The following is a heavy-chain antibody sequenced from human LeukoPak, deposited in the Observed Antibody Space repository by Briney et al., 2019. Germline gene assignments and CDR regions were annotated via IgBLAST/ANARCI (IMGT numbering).Heavy chain of an antibody. J-gene: IGHJ3*02. CDR1: GGSISSSSYY. V-gene: IGHV4-39*07. CDR2: IYYSGST. CDR3: ASHSSYKDAFDI. D-gene: IGHD2-2*02. Sequence: SETLSLTCTVSGGSISSSSYYWGWIRQPPGKGLEWIGSIYYSGSTYYNPSLKSRVTISVDTSKNQFSLKLSSVTAADTAVYYCASHSSYKDAFDIWGQGTMVTVSS.